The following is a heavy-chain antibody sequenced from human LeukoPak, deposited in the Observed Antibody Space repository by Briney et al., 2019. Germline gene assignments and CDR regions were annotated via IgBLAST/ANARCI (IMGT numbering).Heavy chain of an antibody. Sequence: PGGSLRLSCAASGFTFSSYGMHWVRQAPGKGLEWVAVIWYDGSNKYYADSVKGRFTISRDNSKNTLYLQMNSLRAEDTAVCYCARETNTPDSSGYIRADVRRDDHWGQGTLVTVSS. CDR1: GFTFSSYG. CDR3: ARETNTPDSSGYIRADVRRDDH. CDR2: IWYDGSNK. V-gene: IGHV3-33*01. D-gene: IGHD3-22*01. J-gene: IGHJ4*02.